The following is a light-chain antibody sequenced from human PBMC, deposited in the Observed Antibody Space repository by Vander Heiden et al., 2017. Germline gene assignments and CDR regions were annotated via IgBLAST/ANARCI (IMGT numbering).Light chain of an antibody. CDR3: QQYNSTPPLT. CDR1: QSISSY. V-gene: IGKV1-39*01. CDR2: AAS. Sequence: DILMTQPSSSLSASVGDRVTITCRASQSISSYLNWYQQKPGKAPKLLIYAASSLQSGVPSRFSGSGSGTDFTLTISSLQPEDFATYYCQQYNSTPPLTFGAGTKVEIK. J-gene: IGKJ4*01.